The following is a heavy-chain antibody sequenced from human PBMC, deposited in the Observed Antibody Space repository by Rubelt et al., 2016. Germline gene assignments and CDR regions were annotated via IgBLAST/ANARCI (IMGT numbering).Heavy chain of an antibody. CDR2: INPSGGST. V-gene: IGHV1-46*01. CDR1: GYTFTSYY. CDR3: ARDSCTNTNCYGYNWFDP. J-gene: IGHJ5*02. D-gene: IGHD2-2*01. Sequence: GYTFTSYYMHWVRQAPGQGLEWMGIINPSGGSTSYAQKFQGRVTITADKSKSTAYMELSSLRSEDTAVYYCARDSCTNTNCYGYNWFDPWGQGTLVTVSS.